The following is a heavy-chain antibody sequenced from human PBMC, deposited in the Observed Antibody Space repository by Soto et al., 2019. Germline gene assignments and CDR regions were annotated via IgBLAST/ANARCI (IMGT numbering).Heavy chain of an antibody. J-gene: IGHJ4*02. D-gene: IGHD6-19*01. Sequence: ESGGGVVQPGRSLRLSCAASGFTFSTCAMHWVRQAPGKGLEWVAVISYDEKNKYFADSVKGRFTISRDNSKNMLYLQLNSLRAEDTAVYYCAKILGGGWLIDYWGQGTLVTVSS. CDR1: GFTFSTCA. CDR2: ISYDEKNK. CDR3: AKILGGGWLIDY. V-gene: IGHV3-30*18.